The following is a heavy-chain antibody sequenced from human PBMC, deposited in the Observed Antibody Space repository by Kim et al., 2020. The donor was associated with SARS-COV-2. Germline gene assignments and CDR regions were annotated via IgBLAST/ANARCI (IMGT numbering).Heavy chain of an antibody. Sequence: SETLSLTCAVSGGSISSSNWWSWVRQPPGKGLEWIGEIYHSGSTNYNPSLKSRVTISVDKSKNQFSLKLSSVTAADTAVYYCARDSGSYYPHGKYFQHWGQGTLVTVSS. CDR3: ARDSGSYYPHGKYFQH. D-gene: IGHD3-10*01. J-gene: IGHJ1*01. V-gene: IGHV4-4*02. CDR1: GGSISSSNW. CDR2: IYHSGST.